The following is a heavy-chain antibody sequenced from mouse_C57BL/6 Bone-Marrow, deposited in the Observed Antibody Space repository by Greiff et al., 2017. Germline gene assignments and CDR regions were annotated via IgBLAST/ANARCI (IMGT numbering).Heavy chain of an antibody. CDR3: ERGGLYVGYYWYFDV. V-gene: IGHV1-55*01. Sequence: QVQLQQPGAELVKPGASVKMSCKASGYTFTSYWITWVKQRPGQGLEWIGDIYPGSGSTNYNEKFKSKATLTVDTSSSTAYMQLSSLTSEDSAVYYCERGGLYVGYYWYFDVWGTGTTVTVSS. CDR1: GYTFTSYW. D-gene: IGHD2-3*01. CDR2: IYPGSGST. J-gene: IGHJ1*03.